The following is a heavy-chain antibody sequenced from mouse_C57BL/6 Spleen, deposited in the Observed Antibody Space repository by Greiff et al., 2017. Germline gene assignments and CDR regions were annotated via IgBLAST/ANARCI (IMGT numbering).Heavy chain of an antibody. CDR2: IWRGGST. D-gene: IGHD2-1*01. CDR3: ATEIEGNYEGNYAMDY. Sequence: QVQLQQSGPGLVQPSQSLSITCTASGFSLTSYGVHWVRQSPGKGLEWLGGIWRGGSTDDNAAFISRLSTSKDNSKSQVFFKMNSLQADDTAIYYCATEIEGNYEGNYAMDYWGQGTSVTVSS. V-gene: IGHV2-2*01. CDR1: GFSLTSYG. J-gene: IGHJ4*01.